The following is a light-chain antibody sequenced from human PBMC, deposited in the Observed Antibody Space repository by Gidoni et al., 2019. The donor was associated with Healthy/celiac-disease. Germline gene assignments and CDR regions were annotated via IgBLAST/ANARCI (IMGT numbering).Light chain of an antibody. Sequence: QSALPQPASVSGSPGQSITISCTGTSSDVGSYNLVSWYQQPPGKAPKLMIYEVSKRPSGVSNRFSGSKSGNTASLTISGLQAEDEADYYCCSYAGSSTFVVFGGGTKLTVL. CDR3: CSYAGSSTFVV. CDR2: EVS. CDR1: SSDVGSYNL. V-gene: IGLV2-23*02. J-gene: IGLJ2*01.